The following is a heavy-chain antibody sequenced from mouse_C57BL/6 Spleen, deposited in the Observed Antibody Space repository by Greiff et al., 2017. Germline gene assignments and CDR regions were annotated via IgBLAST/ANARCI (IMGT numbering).Heavy chain of an antibody. J-gene: IGHJ2*01. Sequence: QVHVKQSGPELVKPGASVKISCKASGYTFTDYYINWVKQRPGQGLEWIGWIFPGGGSTYYNEKFKGKATLTVDKSSSTAYMLLSSLTSEDSAVYFCARLTTVNGYFDYWGQGTTLTVSS. D-gene: IGHD1-1*01. V-gene: IGHV1-75*01. CDR1: GYTFTDYY. CDR2: IFPGGGST. CDR3: ARLTTVNGYFDY.